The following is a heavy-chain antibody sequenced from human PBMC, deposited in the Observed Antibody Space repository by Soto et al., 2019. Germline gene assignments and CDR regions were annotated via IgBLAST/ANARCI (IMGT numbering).Heavy chain of an antibody. CDR3: AMPGIVGANDYYYYGMDV. Sequence: ASVKVSCKASGGTFSSYAISWVRQAPGQGLEWMGGIIPIFGTANYAQKFQGRVTVTADESTSTAYMELSSLRSEDTAVYYCAMPGIVGANDYYYYGMDVWGQGTTVTVSS. CDR1: GGTFSSYA. CDR2: IIPIFGTA. J-gene: IGHJ6*02. V-gene: IGHV1-69*13. D-gene: IGHD1-26*01.